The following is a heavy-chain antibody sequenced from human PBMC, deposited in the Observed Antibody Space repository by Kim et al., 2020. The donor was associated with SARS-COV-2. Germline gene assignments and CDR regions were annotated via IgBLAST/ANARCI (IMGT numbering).Heavy chain of an antibody. V-gene: IGHV4-34*01. J-gene: IGHJ4*02. D-gene: IGHD6-19*01. CDR3: ARGIAVAGTPFDY. Sequence: PSLMSRVTISVDTSKRQFCRRLSAVTAADTAVYYCARGIAVAGTPFDYWGQGTLVTVSS.